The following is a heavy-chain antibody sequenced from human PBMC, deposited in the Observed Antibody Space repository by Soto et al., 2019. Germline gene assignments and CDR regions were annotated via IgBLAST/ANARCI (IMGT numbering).Heavy chain of an antibody. V-gene: IGHV3-30*18. CDR3: AKDRYSSGLNWFDP. D-gene: IGHD6-19*01. CDR1: GFTFSSYG. Sequence: QVQLVESGGGVVQPGRSLRLSCAASGFTFSSYGMHWVRQAPGKGLAWVAVISYDGSNKYYADSVKGRFTISRDNSKNTLYLQMNSLRAEDTAVYYCAKDRYSSGLNWFDPWGQGTLVTVSS. CDR2: ISYDGSNK. J-gene: IGHJ5*02.